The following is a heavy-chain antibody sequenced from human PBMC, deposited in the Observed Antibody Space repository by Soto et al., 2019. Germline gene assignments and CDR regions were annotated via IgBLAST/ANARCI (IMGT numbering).Heavy chain of an antibody. V-gene: IGHV5-51*01. CDR3: ARPPVPKYIGYDVDVPPNWFDP. CDR1: GYSFTSYW. D-gene: IGHD5-12*01. J-gene: IGHJ5*02. Sequence: GESLKISCKGSGYSFTSYWIGWVRQMPGKGLEWMGIIYPGDSDTRYSPSFQGQVTISADKSISTAYLQWSSLKASDTAMYYCARPPVPKYIGYDVDVPPNWFDPWGQGTLVTVSS. CDR2: IYPGDSDT.